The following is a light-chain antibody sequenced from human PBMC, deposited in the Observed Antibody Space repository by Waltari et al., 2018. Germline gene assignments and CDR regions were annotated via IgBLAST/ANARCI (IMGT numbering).Light chain of an antibody. J-gene: IGLJ3*02. CDR3: ETSGSDTGV. CDR2: LEGSGTY. CDR1: SGHSGFI. Sequence: QPVLTQSSSASASLGSSVNLTCTLSSGHSGFIIAWHQQQPGKAPRYLMKLEGSGTYNKGRGVPDRVSGSSSGADRYLTSSTHQSEDDADYCCETSGSDTGVFGGGTRLTVL. V-gene: IGLV4-60*03.